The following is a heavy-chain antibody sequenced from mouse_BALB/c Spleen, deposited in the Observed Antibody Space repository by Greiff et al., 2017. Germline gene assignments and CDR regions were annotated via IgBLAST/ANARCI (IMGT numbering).Heavy chain of an antibody. CDR3: TRSDYFDY. J-gene: IGHJ2*01. CDR2: IYPGSGST. V-gene: IGHV1S22*01. CDR1: GYTFTSYW. Sequence: LQQPGSELVRPGASVKLSCKASGYTFTSYWMHWVKQRHGQGLEWIGNIYPGSGSTNYDEKFKSKGTLTVDTSSSTAYMHLSSLTSEDSAVYCCTRSDYFDYWGQGTTLTVSS.